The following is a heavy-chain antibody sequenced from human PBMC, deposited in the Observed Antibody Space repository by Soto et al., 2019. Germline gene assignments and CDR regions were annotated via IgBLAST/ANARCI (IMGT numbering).Heavy chain of an antibody. CDR1: GGSISSYY. V-gene: IGHV4-59*01. CDR2: IYYSGST. CDR3: AREYYLEGAFDI. D-gene: IGHD3-10*01. J-gene: IGHJ3*02. Sequence: SETLSLTCTVSGGSISSYYWSWIRQPPGKGLEWIGYIYYSGSTNYNPSLKSRVTISVDTSKNQFSLKLSSVTAADTAVYYCAREYYLEGAFDIWGQGTMVTVS.